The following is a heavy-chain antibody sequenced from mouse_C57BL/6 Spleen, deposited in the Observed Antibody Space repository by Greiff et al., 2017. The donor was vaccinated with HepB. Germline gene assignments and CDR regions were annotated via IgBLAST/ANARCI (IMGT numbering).Heavy chain of an antibody. CDR3: AKNLGYYGSSFYAMDY. CDR1: GFSLTSYG. J-gene: IGHJ4*01. Sequence: QVQLQQSGPGLVQPSQSLSITCTVSGFSLTSYGVHWVRQSPGKGLEWLGVIWRGGSTDYNAAFMSRLSITKDNSKSQVFFKMNSLQADDTAIYYCAKNLGYYGSSFYAMDYWGQGTSVTVSS. CDR2: IWRGGST. D-gene: IGHD1-1*01. V-gene: IGHV2-5*01.